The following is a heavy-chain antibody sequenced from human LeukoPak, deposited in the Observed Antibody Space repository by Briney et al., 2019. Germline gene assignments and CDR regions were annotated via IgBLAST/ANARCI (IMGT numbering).Heavy chain of an antibody. J-gene: IGHJ4*02. Sequence: GGSLRLSCAASGFTFSSYSMNWVRQAPGKGLEWVSYISSSSSITYYADSVKGRFTISRDNAKNSLYLQMNSLRAEDTAVYYCARDRSSGYYGSFDYWGQGTLVTVSS. CDR3: ARDRSSGYYGSFDY. D-gene: IGHD3-10*01. V-gene: IGHV3-48*01. CDR1: GFTFSSYS. CDR2: ISSSSSIT.